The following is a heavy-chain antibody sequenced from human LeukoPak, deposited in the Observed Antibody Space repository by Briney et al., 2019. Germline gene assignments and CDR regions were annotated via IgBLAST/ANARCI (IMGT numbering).Heavy chain of an antibody. J-gene: IGHJ4*02. Sequence: GGSLRLSCAASGFTFSSYAMHWVRQAPGKGLEWVAVISYDGSNKYYADSVKGRFTISRDNSKNSLYLQMNSLRAEDTAVYYCARRLHFDYWGQGTLVTVSS. V-gene: IGHV3-30-3*01. CDR1: GFTFSSYA. CDR3: ARRLHFDY. CDR2: ISYDGSNK.